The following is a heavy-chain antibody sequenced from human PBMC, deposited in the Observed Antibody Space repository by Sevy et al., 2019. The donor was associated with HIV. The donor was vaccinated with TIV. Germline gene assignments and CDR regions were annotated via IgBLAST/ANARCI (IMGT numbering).Heavy chain of an antibody. Sequence: GGSLRLSCAASGFTVSSNYMSWVRQAPGRGLEWVSVIYSGGSTYYADSVKGRFTISRDNSKNTLYLQMNSLRAEDTAVYYCASGSYYYGMDVWGQGTTVTVSS. CDR3: ASGSYYYGMDV. V-gene: IGHV3-53*01. J-gene: IGHJ6*02. CDR1: GFTVSSNY. CDR2: IYSGGST.